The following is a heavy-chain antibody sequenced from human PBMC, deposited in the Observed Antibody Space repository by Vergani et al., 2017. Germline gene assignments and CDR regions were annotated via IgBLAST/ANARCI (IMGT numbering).Heavy chain of an antibody. CDR3: AKGVYCSSTSCYEGRGYYYGMGV. CDR1: GFIFSDYN. J-gene: IGHJ6*02. CDR2: ISGRSSYV. D-gene: IGHD2-2*01. V-gene: IGHV3-21*02. Sequence: EVQVVQSGGGLVKPGGSLRLSCETSGFIFSDYNLNWVRQAPGSGLEWVASISGRSSYVNYAVSVKGRFTISRDNAKNSLFLQMNSLRADDTAVYYCAKGVYCSSTSCYEGRGYYYGMGVWGQGTTVTFSS.